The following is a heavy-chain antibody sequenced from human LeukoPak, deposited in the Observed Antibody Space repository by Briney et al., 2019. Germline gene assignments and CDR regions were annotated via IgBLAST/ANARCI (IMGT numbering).Heavy chain of an antibody. CDR2: IYYSGST. D-gene: IGHD3-3*01. Sequence: SETLSLTCTVSGGSISSYYWSWIRQPLGKGLEWIGYIYYSGSTNYNPSLKSRVTISVDTSKNQFSLKLSSVTAADTAVYYCARGGFSITIFGVVIRNWFDPWGQGTLVTVSS. J-gene: IGHJ5*02. CDR1: GGSISSYY. V-gene: IGHV4-59*12. CDR3: ARGGFSITIFGVVIRNWFDP.